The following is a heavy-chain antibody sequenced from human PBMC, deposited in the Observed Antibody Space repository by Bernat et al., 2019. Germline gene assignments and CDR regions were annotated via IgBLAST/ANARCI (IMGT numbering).Heavy chain of an antibody. CDR3: AKSDTAMVFSDFCYYYGMDV. CDR2: ISYDGSNY. Sequence: QVQLVESGGGVVQPGRSLRLSCAASGFTFSSYGMHWVRQAPGKGLEWVAVISYDGSNYYYADFVKGRYTISRDNSKNTLYLQMNSLRVEDTAVYYCAKSDTAMVFSDFCYYYGMDVWGQGTTVTVSS. J-gene: IGHJ6*02. CDR1: GFTFSSYG. D-gene: IGHD5-18*01. V-gene: IGHV3-30*18.